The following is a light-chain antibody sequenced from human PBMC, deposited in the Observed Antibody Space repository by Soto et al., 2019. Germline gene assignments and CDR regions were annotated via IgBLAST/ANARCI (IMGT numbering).Light chain of an antibody. J-gene: IGKJ1*01. CDR1: QSVSSK. CDR2: GSY. V-gene: IGKV3D-15*01. CDR3: QQYNNWPLT. Sequence: EIVMTQSPATLSLSPGERATLSCRASQSVSSKLAWCQQKPGQAPRLLIYGSYTRATGIPARFSGSGSGTEFTLTISSLQSEDFAVYYCQQYNNWPLTFGQGTKVEIK.